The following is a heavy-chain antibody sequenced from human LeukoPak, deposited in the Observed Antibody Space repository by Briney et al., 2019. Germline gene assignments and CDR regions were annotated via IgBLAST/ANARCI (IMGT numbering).Heavy chain of an antibody. J-gene: IGHJ1*01. CDR1: GGSISSGNYY. D-gene: IGHD4-23*01. Sequence: SETLSLTCTVSGGSISSGNYYWSWIRQHPGKGLEWIGYIYHSGSTYYNPSLKSRVTISVDRSKNQFSLKLSSVTAADTAVYYCARESGDNGGSEAKYFQHWGQGTLVTVSS. CDR2: IYHSGST. V-gene: IGHV4-31*03. CDR3: ARESGDNGGSEAKYFQH.